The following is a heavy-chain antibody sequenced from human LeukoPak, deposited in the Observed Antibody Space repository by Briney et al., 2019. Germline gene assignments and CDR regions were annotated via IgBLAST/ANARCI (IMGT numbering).Heavy chain of an antibody. CDR1: GFTFSDYY. Sequence: PGGSLRLSCAASGFTFSDYYMSWIRQAPGKGLEWVSYISSSGSTICYADSVKGRFTISRDNAKNSLYLRMNGLRAEDTAVYYCARDIGSSWPQDAFDIWGQGTMVTVSS. CDR2: ISSSGSTI. CDR3: ARDIGSSWPQDAFDI. D-gene: IGHD6-13*01. V-gene: IGHV3-11*01. J-gene: IGHJ3*02.